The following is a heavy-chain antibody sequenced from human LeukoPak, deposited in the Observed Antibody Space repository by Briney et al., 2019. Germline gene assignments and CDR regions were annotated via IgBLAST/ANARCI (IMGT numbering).Heavy chain of an antibody. Sequence: PGGSLRLSCAASGFTFSRYDMNWVRQAPGKGLEWVSYIRSSSSVIYYADSVKGRFTISRDNSKNTLYLQMNSLRAEDTAVYYCAREMVATFGYYYYGMDVWGQGTTVTVSS. CDR2: IRSSSSVI. CDR1: GFTFSRYD. CDR3: AREMVATFGYYYYGMDV. D-gene: IGHD5-12*01. V-gene: IGHV3-48*01. J-gene: IGHJ6*02.